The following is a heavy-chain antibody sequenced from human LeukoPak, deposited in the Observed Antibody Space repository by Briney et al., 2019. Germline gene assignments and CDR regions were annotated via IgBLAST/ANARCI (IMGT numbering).Heavy chain of an antibody. V-gene: IGHV1-18*01. J-gene: IGHJ4*02. CDR1: GYTFTSYG. D-gene: IGHD3-22*01. CDR2: ISAYNGNT. CDR3: ARGEYDSSGYYYFDY. Sequence: ASVKVSCKASGYTFTSYGISWVRQAPGQGLEWMGWISAYNGNTNYAQKLQGRVTMTTDTSTSTAYMELRSLRSEDTAVYYCARGEYDSSGYYYFDYWGQGTLVTVSS.